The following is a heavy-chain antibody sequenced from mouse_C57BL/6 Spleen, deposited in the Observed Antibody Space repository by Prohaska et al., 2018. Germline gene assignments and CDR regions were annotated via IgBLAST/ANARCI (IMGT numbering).Heavy chain of an antibody. D-gene: IGHD1-1*01. CDR2: IDPETGGT. Sequence: QVQLQQSGAELVRPGASVTLSCKASGYTFTDYEMHWVKQTPVHGLEWIGAIDPETGGTAYYKKFKGKAILTADKSSSTAYMELRSLTSEDYAVYYCTRSNYYSRSPSYLDVWSTGTTMTVSS. CDR1: GYTFTDYE. J-gene: IGHJ1*03. V-gene: IGHV1-15*01. CDR3: TRSNYYSRSPSYLDV.